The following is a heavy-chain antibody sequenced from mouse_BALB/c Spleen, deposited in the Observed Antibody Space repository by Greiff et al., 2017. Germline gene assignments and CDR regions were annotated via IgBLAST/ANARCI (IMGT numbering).Heavy chain of an antibody. CDR1: GYSITSDYA. CDR2: ISYSGST. CDR3: ARYYGNWYFDV. D-gene: IGHD2-1*01. Sequence: DVQLQESGPGLVKPSQSLSLTCTVTGYSITSDYAWNWIRQFPGNQLEWMGYISYSGSTSYNPSLKSRISITRDTSKNQFFLQLNSVTTEDTATYYCARYYGNWYFDVWGAGTTVTVSS. J-gene: IGHJ1*01. V-gene: IGHV3-2*02.